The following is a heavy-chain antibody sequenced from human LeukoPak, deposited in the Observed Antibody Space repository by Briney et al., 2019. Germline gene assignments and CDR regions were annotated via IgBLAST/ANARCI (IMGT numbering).Heavy chain of an antibody. CDR3: ARDIVVVPAVGLNYYYGMDV. V-gene: IGHV1-69*01. J-gene: IGHJ6*04. CDR2: IIPILGTA. CDR1: GGTFTSYA. Sequence: SVKVSCKASGGTFTSYAISWVRQAPGQGLEWMGGIIPILGTANYPQTFQGRVTITADESTSTAYIELSSLRSEDTAVYYCARDIVVVPAVGLNYYYGMDVWGKGTTVTVSS. D-gene: IGHD2-2*01.